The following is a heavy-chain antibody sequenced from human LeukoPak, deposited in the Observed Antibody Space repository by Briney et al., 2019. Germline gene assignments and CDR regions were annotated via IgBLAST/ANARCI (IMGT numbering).Heavy chain of an antibody. Sequence: SETLSLTYTVSGGSISSYYWSWIRRTAGKGLEWIGYTYYSGSTNYNPSLKSRVTISLDTSKNQFSLKLTSVTAADTAVYYCASGSSGSYYRFDCWGQGTLVTVSS. CDR2: TYYSGST. V-gene: IGHV4-59*08. CDR1: GGSISSYY. CDR3: ASGSSGSYYRFDC. J-gene: IGHJ4*02. D-gene: IGHD1-26*01.